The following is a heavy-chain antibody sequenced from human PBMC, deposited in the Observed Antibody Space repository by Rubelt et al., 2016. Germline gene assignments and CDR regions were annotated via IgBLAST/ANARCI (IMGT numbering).Heavy chain of an antibody. CDR2: INYSGST. Sequence: QLQLQESGPGLVKPSETLSLTCIVSGGSISSSSYYWGWIRQPPGKGLEWIGSINYSGSTYYNPSLKSRVTISVDTSKKQFSLKLSSVTAADTAVYYCARLVNLRGVSNLYFDYWGQGTLVTVSS. J-gene: IGHJ4*02. D-gene: IGHD3-10*01. V-gene: IGHV4-39*07. CDR1: GGSISSSSYY. CDR3: ARLVNLRGVSNLYFDY.